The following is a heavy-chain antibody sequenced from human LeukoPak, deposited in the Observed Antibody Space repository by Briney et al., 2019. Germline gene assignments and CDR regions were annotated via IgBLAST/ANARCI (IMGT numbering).Heavy chain of an antibody. CDR1: GFTFSNYA. J-gene: IGHJ4*02. D-gene: IGHD3-9*01. Sequence: AGASLRLSCAASGFTFSNYAMSWVRQAPGKGLEWVSAIVGSGGSTYYADSVKGRFTISRDNSKNTLFLQMNSLRVEDMALYYCSKWGDYDVLTGYYDSDFWGQGTLVTVSS. CDR3: SKWGDYDVLTGYYDSDF. CDR2: IVGSGGST. V-gene: IGHV3-23*01.